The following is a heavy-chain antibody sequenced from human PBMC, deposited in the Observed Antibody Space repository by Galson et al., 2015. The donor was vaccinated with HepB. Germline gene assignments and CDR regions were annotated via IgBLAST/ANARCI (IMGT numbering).Heavy chain of an antibody. D-gene: IGHD6-13*01. Sequence: SLRLSCAASGFPFNYAWMNWVRQAPGKGLEWVGRIKSKTNGGTIDYAAPVKGRFTISRDDSKNTLNLQMNSLNTEDTAVYYCTTDYLPTGGTGKCYWGQGTLVTVSS. V-gene: IGHV3-15*07. J-gene: IGHJ4*02. CDR1: GFPFNYAW. CDR3: TTDYLPTGGTGKCY. CDR2: IKSKTNGGTI.